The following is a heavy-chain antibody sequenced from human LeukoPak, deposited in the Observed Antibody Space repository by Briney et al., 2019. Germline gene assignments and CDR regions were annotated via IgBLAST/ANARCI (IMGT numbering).Heavy chain of an antibody. J-gene: IGHJ4*02. CDR3: ARARLGFDY. D-gene: IGHD3-16*01. CDR2: ISYDGSNK. V-gene: IGHV3-30-3*01. Sequence: GGSLRLSCAASGFTFSSYAMHWVRQAPGKGLEWVAVISYDGSNKYYADSVKGRFTISRDNSKNTLYLQMNSLRAEDTAVYYCARARLGFDYWGQGTLVTVSS. CDR1: GFTFSSYA.